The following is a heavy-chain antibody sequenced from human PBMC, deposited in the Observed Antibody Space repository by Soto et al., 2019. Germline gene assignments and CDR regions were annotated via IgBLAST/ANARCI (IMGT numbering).Heavy chain of an antibody. CDR3: AREVGRYHYYYYYGMDV. Sequence: VGSLRLSCAASGFTFSSYAMHWVRQAPGKGLEWVAVISYDGSNKYYADSVKGRFTISRDNSKNTLYLQMNSLRAEDTAVYYCAREVGRYHYYYYYGMDVWGQGTTVTVSS. V-gene: IGHV3-30-3*01. CDR2: ISYDGSNK. CDR1: GFTFSSYA. D-gene: IGHD1-26*01. J-gene: IGHJ6*02.